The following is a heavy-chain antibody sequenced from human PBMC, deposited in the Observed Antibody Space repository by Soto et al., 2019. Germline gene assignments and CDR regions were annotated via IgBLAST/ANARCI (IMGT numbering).Heavy chain of an antibody. CDR1: DRSLSGHFWSLSGHN. J-gene: IGHJ5*02. V-gene: IGHV4-34*01. Sequence: QVHLQQWGAGLLKPSETLSLTCAVYDRSLSGHFWSLSGHNWSWIRQPPGKGLEWIGEIHHSGSTNYYQSPKCLVTIALGPSKKQFSLKLTSVTSADTAVYCCARGYVTTGDQWGQGTLVTVSS. CDR3: ARGYVTTGDQ. D-gene: IGHD4-17*01. CDR2: IHHSGST.